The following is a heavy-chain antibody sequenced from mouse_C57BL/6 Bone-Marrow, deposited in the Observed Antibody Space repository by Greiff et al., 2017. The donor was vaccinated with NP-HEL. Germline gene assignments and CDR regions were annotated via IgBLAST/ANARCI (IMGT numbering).Heavy chain of an antibody. V-gene: IGHV1-85*01. CDR2: IYPRDGST. J-gene: IGHJ3*01. CDR1: GYTFTGYA. Sequence: QVQLKASGPELVKPGASVKLSCKASGYTFTGYAINWVKQRPGQGLEWIGWIYPRDGSTKYNEKFKGKATLTVDTSSSTAYMELHSLTSEDSAVYFCAKGYYLAWFAYWGQGTLVTVSA. D-gene: IGHD2-3*01. CDR3: AKGYYLAWFAY.